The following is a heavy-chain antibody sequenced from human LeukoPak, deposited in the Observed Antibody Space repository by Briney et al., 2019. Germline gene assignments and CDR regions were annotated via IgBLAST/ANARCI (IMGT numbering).Heavy chain of an antibody. CDR3: ARGGYYGSGRYYFDS. CDR2: INHSGST. J-gene: IGHJ4*02. Sequence: SETLSLTCAVYGGSFSGYYWSWIRQPPGKGLEWLGEINHSGSTNYNPSLKSRVTISVDTSKNQFSLKLSSVTAADTAVYYCARGGYYGSGRYYFDSWGQGTLVTVSS. V-gene: IGHV4-34*01. CDR1: GGSFSGYY. D-gene: IGHD3-3*01.